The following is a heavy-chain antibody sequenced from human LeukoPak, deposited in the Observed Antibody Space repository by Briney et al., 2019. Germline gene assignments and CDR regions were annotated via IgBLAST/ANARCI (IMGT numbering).Heavy chain of an antibody. V-gene: IGHV3-23*01. Sequence: GGSLRLSCAASGFTFSSYAMSWVRQAPGKGLEWVSAISCSGGSTYYADSVKGRFTISRDNSKNTLYLQMNSLRAEDTAVYYCAKDGRMYCSGGSCYSGVNYWGQGTLVTVSS. CDR1: GFTFSSYA. D-gene: IGHD2-15*01. CDR2: ISCSGGST. CDR3: AKDGRMYCSGGSCYSGVNY. J-gene: IGHJ4*02.